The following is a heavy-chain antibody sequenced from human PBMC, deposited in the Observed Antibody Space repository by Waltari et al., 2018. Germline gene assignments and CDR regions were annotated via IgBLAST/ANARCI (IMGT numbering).Heavy chain of an antibody. CDR2: ISGSGKDT. D-gene: IGHD6-13*01. V-gene: IGHV3-23*01. CDR3: AKDLRASAGPY. Sequence: EVQLLASGGGLVQPGGSLRLSCVGTGFSFSTYGMTWVRQAPGKGLEWVSAISGSGKDTYYADFVKGRFTMSRDNSKNTLYLHMKNVRVDDTAIYYCAKDLRASAGPYWGQGTLVTVSS. J-gene: IGHJ4*02. CDR1: GFSFSTYG.